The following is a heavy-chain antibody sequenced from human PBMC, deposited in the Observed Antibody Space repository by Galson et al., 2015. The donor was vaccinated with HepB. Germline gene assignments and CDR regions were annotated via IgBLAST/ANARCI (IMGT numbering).Heavy chain of an antibody. V-gene: IGHV3-73*01. CDR1: GFTFSGSG. CDR2: IRNRANNYAT. D-gene: IGHD6-13*01. CDR3: TRPGYGSSWFLDYSHGMDI. Sequence: SLRLSCAASGFTFSGSGIHWVRLASGKGLEWAGRIRNRANNYATAYAASVRGRFTVSRDDSKNTAYLQMNSLKTEDTAVYYCTRPGYGSSWFLDYSHGMDIWGRGTTVIVS. J-gene: IGHJ6*02.